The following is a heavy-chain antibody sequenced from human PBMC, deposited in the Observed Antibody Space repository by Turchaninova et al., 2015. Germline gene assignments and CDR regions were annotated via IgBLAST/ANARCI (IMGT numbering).Heavy chain of an antibody. Sequence: QVQLQESGPGLVRPSETLSLTCAVSGYSISSGYFWGWVRPPPGKGLEWIGHVYLDGNTYDNESCKSRVTISVDTSKNDFSLKMGSVTAADTAVYYCARWTGYYSFDYWGQGTLVTVSS. D-gene: IGHD3/OR15-3a*01. CDR1: GYSISSGYF. CDR2: VYLDGNT. V-gene: IGHV4-38-2*01. CDR3: ARWTGYYSFDY. J-gene: IGHJ4*02.